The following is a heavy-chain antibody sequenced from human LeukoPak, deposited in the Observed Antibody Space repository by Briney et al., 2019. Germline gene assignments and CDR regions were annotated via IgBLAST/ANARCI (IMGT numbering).Heavy chain of an antibody. CDR3: ARGRSNGWFY. Sequence: RSETLSLTCAVYGGSFSGYYWSWIRQPPGKGLEWIGEINHSGSTNYNPSLKSRVTISVDTSKNQFSLKLSSVTAADTAVYYCARGRSNGWFYWGQGTLVTVSS. D-gene: IGHD2-8*01. CDR1: GGSFSGYY. CDR2: INHSGST. V-gene: IGHV4-34*01. J-gene: IGHJ4*02.